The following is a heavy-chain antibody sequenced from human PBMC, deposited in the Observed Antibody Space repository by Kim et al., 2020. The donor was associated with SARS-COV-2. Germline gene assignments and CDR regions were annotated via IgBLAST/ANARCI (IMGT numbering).Heavy chain of an antibody. J-gene: IGHJ6*03. CDR1: GFTFSSYS. CDR2: IKQDGSEK. Sequence: GGSLRLSCAASGFTFSSYSMSWVRQAPGKGLEWVANIKQDGSEKYYVDSVKGRFTISRDNAKNSLYLQMNSLRDEDTAVYYCARDQRETAYSSGWYNYYYYMDVWGKGTTVTVSS. V-gene: IGHV3-7*01. D-gene: IGHD6-19*01. CDR3: ARDQRETAYSSGWYNYYYYMDV.